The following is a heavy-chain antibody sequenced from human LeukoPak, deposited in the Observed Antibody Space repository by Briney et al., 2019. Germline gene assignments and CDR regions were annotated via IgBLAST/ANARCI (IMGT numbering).Heavy chain of an antibody. CDR3: ARDQREGIAARPGLNAFDI. CDR2: INPSGGST. Sequence: GASVKVSCKASGYTFTSYYMHWVRQAPGQGLEWMGIINPSGGSTGYAQKFQGRVTMTRDTSTSTVYMELSSLRSEDTAVYYCARDQREGIAARPGLNAFDIWGQGTMVTVSS. CDR1: GYTFTSYY. J-gene: IGHJ3*02. V-gene: IGHV1-46*01. D-gene: IGHD6-6*01.